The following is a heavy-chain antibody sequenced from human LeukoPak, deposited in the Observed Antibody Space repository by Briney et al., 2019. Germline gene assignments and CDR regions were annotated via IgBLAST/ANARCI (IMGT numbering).Heavy chain of an antibody. D-gene: IGHD3-10*01. CDR2: IYMSGST. CDR1: GGSFSSYY. Sequence: PSETLSLTCTVSGGSFSSYYWNWVRQPAGKGLEWIGRIYMSGSTNYNPSLKSRVTMSADTSKNQFSLKLSSVTAADTAVYYCARGYGSGSYNWFDPWGQGTLVTVSS. CDR3: ARGYGSGSYNWFDP. V-gene: IGHV4-4*07. J-gene: IGHJ5*02.